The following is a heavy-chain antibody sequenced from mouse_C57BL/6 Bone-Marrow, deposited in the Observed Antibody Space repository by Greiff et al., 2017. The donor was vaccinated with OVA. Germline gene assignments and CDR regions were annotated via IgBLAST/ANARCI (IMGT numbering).Heavy chain of an antibody. CDR3: ARRGDYYGNYEGVLFAY. CDR2: INPNNGGT. CDR1: GYTFTDYN. D-gene: IGHD2-1*01. V-gene: IGHV1-18*01. Sequence: EVQLQQSGPELVKPGASVKIPCKASGYTFTDYNMDWVKQSHGKSLEWIGDINPNNGGTIYNQKFKGKATLTVDKSSSTAYMELRSLTSEDTAVYYCARRGDYYGNYEGVLFAYWGQGTLVTVSA. J-gene: IGHJ3*01.